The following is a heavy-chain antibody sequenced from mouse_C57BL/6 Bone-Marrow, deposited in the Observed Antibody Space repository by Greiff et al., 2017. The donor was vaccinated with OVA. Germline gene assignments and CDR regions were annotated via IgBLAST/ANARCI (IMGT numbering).Heavy chain of an antibody. Sequence: EVKLQESGPGLVKPSQSLSLTCSVTGYSITSGYYWNWIRQFPGNKLEWMGYISYDGSNNYNPSLKNRISITRDTSKNQLFLKLNSVTTEDTATYYCARLDISYWGQGTLVTVSA. J-gene: IGHJ3*01. CDR2: ISYDGSN. CDR1: GYSITSGYY. CDR3: ARLDISY. V-gene: IGHV3-6*01. D-gene: IGHD1-2*01.